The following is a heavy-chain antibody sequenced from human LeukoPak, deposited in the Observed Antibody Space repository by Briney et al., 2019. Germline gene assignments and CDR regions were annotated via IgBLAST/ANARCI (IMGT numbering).Heavy chain of an antibody. CDR2: IIGVGVRT. Sequence: PGGSLRLSCVASGFTFSGYVMSWVRPAPGGGVEWVSTIIGVGVRTYYAGSVKGRFTISRDNSKNTLYLQMNSLGAEDTAVYYCTWRNGVYYWYFDLWGRGTLVTVSS. J-gene: IGHJ2*01. V-gene: IGHV3-23*01. CDR1: GFTFSGYV. CDR3: TWRNGVYYWYFDL. D-gene: IGHD4-17*01.